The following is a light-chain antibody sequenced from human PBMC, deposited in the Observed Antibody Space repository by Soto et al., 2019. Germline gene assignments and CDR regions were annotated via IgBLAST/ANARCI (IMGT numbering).Light chain of an antibody. CDR3: AAWDETVSVYV. J-gene: IGLJ1*01. V-gene: IGLV1-44*01. CDR1: TSDIGSNT. CDR2: RNN. Sequence: QSVLTQPPSASGTPGQRVSISCSGGTSDIGSNTVNWYQHLPGTAPRLLIYRNNQRPSGVPDRFSGSKSGTAASLAISGLHSEDEADYFCAAWDETVSVYVFGSGTKVTVL.